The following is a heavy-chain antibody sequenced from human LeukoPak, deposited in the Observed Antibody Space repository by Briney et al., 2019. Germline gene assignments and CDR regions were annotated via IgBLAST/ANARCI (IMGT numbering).Heavy chain of an antibody. Sequence: PSETLSLTCSVSGGSVSSYYWGWLRQPPGKGLEWIGYIYYNENTDYNPALKSRVTISVDTSKSQFSLRLSSVTAADTAVYYCAGDRSGFYWGQGTLVTVSS. D-gene: IGHD3-22*01. CDR2: IYYNENT. J-gene: IGHJ4*02. V-gene: IGHV4-59*02. CDR1: GGSVSSYY. CDR3: AGDRSGFY.